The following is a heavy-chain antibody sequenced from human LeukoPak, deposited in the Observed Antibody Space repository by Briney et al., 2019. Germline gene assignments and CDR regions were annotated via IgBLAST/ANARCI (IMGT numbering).Heavy chain of an antibody. CDR3: AREGMAGTGYFDY. D-gene: IGHD6-19*01. Sequence: PSETLSLTCTVSGGSNSSYYWSWIRQPPGKGLEWIGYIYYSGSTNYNPSLKSRVTISVDTSKNQFSLKLSSVTAADTAVYYCAREGMAGTGYFDYWGQGTLVTVSS. J-gene: IGHJ4*02. CDR1: GGSNSSYY. CDR2: IYYSGST. V-gene: IGHV4-59*01.